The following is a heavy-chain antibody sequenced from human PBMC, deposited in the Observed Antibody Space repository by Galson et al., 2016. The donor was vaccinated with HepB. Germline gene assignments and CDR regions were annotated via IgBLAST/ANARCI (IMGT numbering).Heavy chain of an antibody. CDR1: GFTFNAYA. CDR2: IFGSGSGK. D-gene: IGHD3-10*01. Sequence: SLRLSCAASGFTFNAYAMIWVRQAPGKGLEWVSSIFGSGSGKYYADSVKGRFTVSRDNSKNMVYLQMNGLRAEDTAVYYCAKAAGSGPLMYWYFDLWGRGTPVTVSS. CDR3: AKAAGSGPLMYWYFDL. J-gene: IGHJ2*01. V-gene: IGHV3-23*01.